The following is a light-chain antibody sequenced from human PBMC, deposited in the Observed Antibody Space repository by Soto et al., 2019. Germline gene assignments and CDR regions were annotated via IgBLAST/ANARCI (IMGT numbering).Light chain of an antibody. CDR3: GSYAGGSDWV. CDR2: EGS. J-gene: IGLJ3*02. Sequence: QSALTQPASVSGSPGQSITISCTGTSSDIGSYNLVSWYQQHPGIAPKFMIYEGSQRPSGVSNRFSGSKSGSTASLTISGLEAGEEADYYCGSYAGGSDWVFVGGTKLTVL. V-gene: IGLV2-23*01. CDR1: SSDIGSYNL.